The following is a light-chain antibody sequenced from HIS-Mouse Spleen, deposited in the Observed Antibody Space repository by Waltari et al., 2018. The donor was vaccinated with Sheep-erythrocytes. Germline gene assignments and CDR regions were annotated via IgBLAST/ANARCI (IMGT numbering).Light chain of an antibody. V-gene: IGLV2-11*01. J-gene: IGLJ1*01. Sequence: QSSLTQPRPVSGSPRQSVPISCTGTSSHVRCYNYVSWYQQHPGKAPKLMIYDVSKRPSGVPDRFSGSKSGNTASLTISGLQAEDEADYYCCSYAGSYNHVFATGTKVTVL. CDR2: DVS. CDR1: SSHVRCYNY. CDR3: CSYAGSYNHV.